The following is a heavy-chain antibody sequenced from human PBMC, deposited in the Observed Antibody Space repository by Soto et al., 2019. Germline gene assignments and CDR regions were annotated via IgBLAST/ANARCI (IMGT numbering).Heavy chain of an antibody. D-gene: IGHD4-17*01. CDR1: GFTFSSYG. Sequence: PGGSLRLSCAASGFTFSSYGMHWVRQAPGKGLEWVAVIWYDGSNKYYADSVKGRFTISRDNSKNTLYLQMNSLRAEDTAVYYCARDARKPVTTDYYYYGMDVWGQGTTVTVSS. J-gene: IGHJ6*02. CDR3: ARDARKPVTTDYYYYGMDV. CDR2: IWYDGSNK. V-gene: IGHV3-33*01.